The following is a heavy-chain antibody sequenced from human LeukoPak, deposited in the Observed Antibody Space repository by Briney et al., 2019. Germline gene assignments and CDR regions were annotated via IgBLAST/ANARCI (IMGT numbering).Heavy chain of an antibody. CDR2: ISYSGST. D-gene: IGHD6-19*01. CDR3: ARHLSDRTTVAGEFDY. V-gene: IGHV4-59*08. J-gene: IGHJ4*02. CDR1: GGSFNNNY. Sequence: SETLSLTCTVSGGSFNNNYWSWVRQPPGKGLEWMGYISYSGSTNYHPSLESRATISVASSRTQFSLKVNSVTAADTAVYFCARHLSDRTTVAGEFDYWGQGILVTVSP.